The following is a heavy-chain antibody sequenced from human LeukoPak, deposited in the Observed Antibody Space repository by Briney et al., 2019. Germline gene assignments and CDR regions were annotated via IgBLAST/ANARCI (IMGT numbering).Heavy chain of an antibody. Sequence: PSETLSLTCTISGYSISSGYYWGWIRQPPGKGLEWIGSIYYSGSTYYNPSLKSRVTISVDSSKNQFSLRLTSVTAADTAVYYCARETVAGSNCFNYWGQGTLVTVSS. CDR3: ARETVAGSNCFNY. D-gene: IGHD6-19*01. CDR1: GYSISSGYY. CDR2: IYYSGST. V-gene: IGHV4-38-2*02. J-gene: IGHJ4*02.